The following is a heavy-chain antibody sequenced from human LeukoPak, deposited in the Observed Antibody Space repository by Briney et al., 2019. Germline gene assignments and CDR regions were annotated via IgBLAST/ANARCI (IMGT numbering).Heavy chain of an antibody. D-gene: IGHD4-17*01. J-gene: IGHJ4*02. Sequence: ASVKVSCKASGYTFTGCYIHWVRQAPGQGLEWMGWINPNTGGTNYAQNFQGRVTMTRDTSISTAYMELSRLKSDDTAVYYCARGPTVTTDYWGQGTLVTVSS. CDR2: INPNTGGT. V-gene: IGHV1-2*02. CDR1: GYTFTGCY. CDR3: ARGPTVTTDY.